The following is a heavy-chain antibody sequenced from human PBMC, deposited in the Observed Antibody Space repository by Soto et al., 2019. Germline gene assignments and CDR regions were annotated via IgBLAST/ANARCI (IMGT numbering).Heavy chain of an antibody. CDR1: GGSISSYY. Sequence: SETLSLTCTVSGGSISSYYWSWIRQPAGKGLEWIGRIYTSGSTNSNPSLKSRVTMSVDTSKNQFSLKLSSVTAAATAVYYCATLGGSSWYEGWFDPWGQGTLVTVSS. V-gene: IGHV4-4*07. CDR2: IYTSGST. D-gene: IGHD6-13*01. J-gene: IGHJ5*02. CDR3: ATLGGSSWYEGWFDP.